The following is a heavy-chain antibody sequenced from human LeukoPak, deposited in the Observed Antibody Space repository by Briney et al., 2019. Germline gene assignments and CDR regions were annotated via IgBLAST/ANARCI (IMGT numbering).Heavy chain of an antibody. Sequence: GRSLRLSCAASGFTFDDYAMHWVRQAPGKGLEWVSGISWNSGSIGYADSVKGRFTISRDNAKNSLYLQMNSLRAEDTALYYCAKAAFAWFGEFLFDYWGQGTLVTVSS. CDR2: ISWNSGSI. D-gene: IGHD3-10*01. CDR1: GFTFDDYA. J-gene: IGHJ4*02. CDR3: AKAAFAWFGEFLFDY. V-gene: IGHV3-9*01.